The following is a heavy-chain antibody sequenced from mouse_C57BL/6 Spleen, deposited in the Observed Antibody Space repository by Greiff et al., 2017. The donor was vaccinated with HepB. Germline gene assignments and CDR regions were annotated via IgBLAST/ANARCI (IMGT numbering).Heavy chain of an antibody. D-gene: IGHD1-1*01. CDR1: GYTFTSYD. V-gene: IGHV1-85*01. CDR2: IYPRDGST. CDR3: ARLLRYYAMDY. J-gene: IGHJ4*01. Sequence: QVQLKESGPELVKPGASVKLSCKASGYTFTSYDINWVKQRPGQGLEWIGWIYPRDGSTKYNEKFKGKATLTVDTSSSTAYMELHSLTSEDSAVYFCARLLRYYAMDYWGQGTSVTVSS.